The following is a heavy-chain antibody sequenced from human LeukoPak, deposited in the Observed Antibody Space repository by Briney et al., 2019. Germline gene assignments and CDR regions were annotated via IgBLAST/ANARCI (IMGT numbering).Heavy chain of an antibody. CDR3: AKGRSLDIVVVPAAMGFDP. CDR1: GFTFCSYA. D-gene: IGHD2-2*03. V-gene: IGHV3-23*01. J-gene: IGHJ5*02. CDR2: ISWSGGST. Sequence: GGSLRLSCAASGFTFCSYALSWVRQAPGKGLEWVSAISWSGGSTYYADSVKGRFTISRDNSKNTLYLQMNSLRAEDTAVYYCAKGRSLDIVVVPAAMGFDPWGQGTLVTVSS.